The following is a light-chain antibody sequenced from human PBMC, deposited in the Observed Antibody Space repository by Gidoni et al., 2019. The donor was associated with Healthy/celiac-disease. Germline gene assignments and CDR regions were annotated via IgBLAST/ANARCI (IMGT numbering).Light chain of an antibody. J-gene: IGKJ2*04. CDR3: QQYDNLPSS. Sequence: DIQMTQSPSSLSASVGDRVTITCQASQDISTYLNWYQQKPGKAPKSLIYDASNLETGVPSMFSGGGSGREFTFTISSLQPEDIATYYCQQYDNLPSSFGQGTKLEIK. CDR1: QDISTY. CDR2: DAS. V-gene: IGKV1-33*01.